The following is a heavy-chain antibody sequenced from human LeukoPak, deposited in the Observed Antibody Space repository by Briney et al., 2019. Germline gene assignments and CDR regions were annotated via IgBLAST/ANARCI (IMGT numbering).Heavy chain of an antibody. CDR3: ARIPLVWSSPKGAFDI. D-gene: IGHD3-10*01. J-gene: IGHJ3*02. V-gene: IGHV4-4*02. CDR2: IYHSGST. Sequence: SGSLSLTCAVSGGSISSSNWWSWVRQPPGKGLDWIGEIYHSGSTNYNPSLKSRVTISVDKSKNQFSLKVSSVTAADTAVYYCARIPLVWSSPKGAFDIWGQGTMVTVSS. CDR1: GGSISSSNW.